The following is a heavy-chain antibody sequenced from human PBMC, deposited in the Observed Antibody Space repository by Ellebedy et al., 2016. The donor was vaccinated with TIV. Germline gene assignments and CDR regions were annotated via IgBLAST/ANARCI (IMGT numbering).Heavy chain of an antibody. V-gene: IGHV4-4*07. J-gene: IGHJ6*03. D-gene: IGHD3-3*01. CDR2: IYTSGST. CDR1: GGSISSYY. CDR3: ARVGSGRWSGWGLDYYYYMDV. Sequence: SETLSLXXTVSGGSISSYYWSWIRQPAGKGLEWIGRIYTSGSTNYNPSLKSRVTMSVDTSKNQFSLKLSSVTAADTAVYYCARVGSGRWSGWGLDYYYYMDVWGKGTTVTVSS.